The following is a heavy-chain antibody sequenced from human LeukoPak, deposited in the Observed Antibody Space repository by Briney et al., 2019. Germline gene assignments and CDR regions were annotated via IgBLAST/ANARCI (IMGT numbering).Heavy chain of an antibody. J-gene: IGHJ4*03. CDR2: IYYSGNT. D-gene: IGHD1-26*01. CDR1: GDSISSGSYY. Sequence: SETLSLTCTVSGDSISSGSYYWGWIRQPPGKGLEWIENIYYSGNTYYNPSLKSRVTISVDTSKNQFSLKLNSVTAADAAVYYCARPKSGTYSYFDYWGQGTLVTISS. V-gene: IGHV4-39*01. CDR3: ARPKSGTYSYFDY.